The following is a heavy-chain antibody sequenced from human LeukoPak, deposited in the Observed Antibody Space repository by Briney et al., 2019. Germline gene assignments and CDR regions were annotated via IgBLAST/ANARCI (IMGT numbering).Heavy chain of an antibody. CDR1: GFIFSTYK. V-gene: IGHV3-48*04. D-gene: IGHD5-12*01. CDR3: ARDFGGYA. CDR2: ISDSSSTT. J-gene: IGHJ4*02. Sequence: GGSLRLSCTASGFIFSTYKMTWVRQAPGKGLEWVSDISDSSSTTNYANSVKGRFTISRDNAKNSLYLQMSSLRAEDTAVYYCARDFGGYAWGQGSLVTVSS.